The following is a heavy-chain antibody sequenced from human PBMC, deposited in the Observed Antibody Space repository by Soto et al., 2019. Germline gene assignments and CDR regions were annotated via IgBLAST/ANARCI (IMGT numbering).Heavy chain of an antibody. CDR2: INPSGEHT. CDR1: GYTFTNYY. Sequence: GASVKVSCKASGYTFTNYYIHWVRQAPGRGLEWVGIINPSGEHTNYAQQFRGRVAMTRDTSTSTAYMELRSLRSEDTAVYFCARISCKGGSCYFDFDHWGQGTLVTVSS. CDR3: ARISCKGGSCYFDFDH. D-gene: IGHD2-15*01. V-gene: IGHV1-46*01. J-gene: IGHJ4*02.